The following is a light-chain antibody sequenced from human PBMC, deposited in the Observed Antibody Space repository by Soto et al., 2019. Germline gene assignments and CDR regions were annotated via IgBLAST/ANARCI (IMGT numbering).Light chain of an antibody. V-gene: IGKV3-15*01. CDR1: QSVSTN. CDR3: QQYNDWPRT. CDR2: GAS. Sequence: EIVMTQSPATLSVSPGEGATLSCRASQSVSTNLAWYQQKPGQAPRLLIYGASTRATGVPARFSGGGSGTEFTLTISSLQSEDFAVYHCQQYNDWPRTLGLGTKVEVK. J-gene: IGKJ1*01.